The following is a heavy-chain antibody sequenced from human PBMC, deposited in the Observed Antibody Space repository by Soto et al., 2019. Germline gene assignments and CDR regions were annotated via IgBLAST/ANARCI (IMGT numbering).Heavy chain of an antibody. D-gene: IGHD4-4*01. CDR1: GFTFSSYA. J-gene: IGHJ4*02. V-gene: IGHV3-23*01. CDR2: ISGSGGST. Sequence: PGGSLRLSCAASGFTFSSYAMSWVRQAPGKGLEWVSAISGSGGSTYYADSVKGRFTISRDNSKNTLYLQMNSLRAEDTAVYYCAKERTTVTTGRAPNFDYRGQGTLVTVSS. CDR3: AKERTTVTTGRAPNFDY.